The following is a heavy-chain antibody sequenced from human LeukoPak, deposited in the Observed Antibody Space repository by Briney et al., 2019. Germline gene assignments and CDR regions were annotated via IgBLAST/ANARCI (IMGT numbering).Heavy chain of an antibody. CDR1: GFIFSSYS. CDR2: IRFDGSNK. J-gene: IGHJ4*02. D-gene: IGHD2-8*01. Sequence: GGSLRLSCAASGFIFSSYSMHWVRQAPGKGLEWVAFIRFDGSNKYYANSVKGRFTLSRDDSKNTLYLQMNSLRGEDTAVYYCAINGTNGGSDCRGQGTLVTVSS. CDR3: AINGTNGGSDC. V-gene: IGHV3-30*02.